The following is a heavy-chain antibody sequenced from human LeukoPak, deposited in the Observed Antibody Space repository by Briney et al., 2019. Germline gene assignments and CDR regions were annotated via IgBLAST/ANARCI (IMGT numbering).Heavy chain of an antibody. CDR1: GFTFSSYA. V-gene: IGHV3-23*01. D-gene: IGHD1-26*01. Sequence: GGSLRLSCEASGFTFSSYAMSWVRQAPGKGLEWVSAISGSGGSTYYADSVKGRFTISTDNSKNTPYLQMNSLRAEDTAVYYCAKQELRRGMYVWGQGTTVTVSS. J-gene: IGHJ6*02. CDR3: AKQELRRGMYV. CDR2: ISGSGGST.